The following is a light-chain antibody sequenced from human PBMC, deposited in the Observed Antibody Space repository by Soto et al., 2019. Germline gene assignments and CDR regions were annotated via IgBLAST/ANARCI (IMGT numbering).Light chain of an antibody. V-gene: IGKV1-27*01. CDR3: QMCTGVPWT. Sequence: IQITQSPSSLYASIGDRVTITCRSSQKIRDFLAWYQQRPGKVPKLLVHSASTLQSGVPSRFSGSGSGTDFTLTISSLQPEDSATYYCQMCTGVPWTFGQGTQVEIK. CDR2: SAS. J-gene: IGKJ1*01. CDR1: QKIRDF.